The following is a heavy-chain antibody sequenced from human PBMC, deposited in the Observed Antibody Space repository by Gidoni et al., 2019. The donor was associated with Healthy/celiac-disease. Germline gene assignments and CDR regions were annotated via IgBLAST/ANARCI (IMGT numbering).Heavy chain of an antibody. CDR2: IYYWGST. J-gene: IGHJ5*02. CDR3: ARHQRWLYWFDP. CDR1: GGPISSSSYY. V-gene: IGHV4-39*01. D-gene: IGHD3-22*01. Sequence: QLHPQESGQGLVKPSETLSLTCPSSGGPISSSSYYWGWIRPPPGKGLAWIGSIYYWGSTYYNPSLKSRVTISVDTAKNQFSLKLSSVTAADTAVYYCARHQRWLYWFDPWGQGTLVTVSS.